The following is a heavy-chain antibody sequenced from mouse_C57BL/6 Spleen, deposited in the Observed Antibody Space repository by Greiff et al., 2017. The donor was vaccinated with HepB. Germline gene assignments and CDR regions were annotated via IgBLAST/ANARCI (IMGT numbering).Heavy chain of an antibody. Sequence: EVQLVESGPELVKPGASVKISCKASGYSFTGYYMNWVKQSPEKSLEWIGEINPSTGGTTYNQKFKAKATLTVDKSSSTAYMQLKSLTCEDSAVYYCARVYSNYDVDYWGQGTTLTVSS. V-gene: IGHV1-42*01. D-gene: IGHD2-5*01. J-gene: IGHJ2*01. CDR3: ARVYSNYDVDY. CDR1: GYSFTGYY. CDR2: INPSTGGT.